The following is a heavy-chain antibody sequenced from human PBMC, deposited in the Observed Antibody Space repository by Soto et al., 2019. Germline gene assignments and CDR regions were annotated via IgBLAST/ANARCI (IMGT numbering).Heavy chain of an antibody. J-gene: IGHJ4*02. D-gene: IGHD3-22*01. CDR3: ASASASSGSYRYFDC. CDR2: ISYDGSNK. Sequence: QVQLVESGGGVVQPGRSLRLSCAASGFTFSSYAMHWVRQAPGKGLEWVAVISYDGSNKYYADSVKGRFTISRDNSKNTLYLQMNSLRAADTAMYHAASASASSGSYRYFDCWGQGTLVTVCS. CDR1: GFTFSSYA. V-gene: IGHV3-30-3*01.